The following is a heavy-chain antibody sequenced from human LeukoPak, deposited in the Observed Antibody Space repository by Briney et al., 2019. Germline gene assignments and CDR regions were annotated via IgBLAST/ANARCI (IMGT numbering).Heavy chain of an antibody. J-gene: IGHJ4*02. D-gene: IGHD6-19*01. CDR3: ARGGSSGWYDY. CDR1: GGSISRYY. CDR2: IYYSGST. V-gene: IGHV4-59*01. Sequence: SETLSLTCTVSGGSISRYYWSWIRQPPGKGLEWIGYIYYSGSTNYNPSLKSRVTISVDTSKNQFSLKLSSVTAADTAVYYCARGGSSGWYDYWGQGTLVTVSS.